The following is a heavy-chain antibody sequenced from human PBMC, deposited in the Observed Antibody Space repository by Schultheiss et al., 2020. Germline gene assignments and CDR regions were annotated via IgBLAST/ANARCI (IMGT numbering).Heavy chain of an antibody. Sequence: GESLKISCAASGFTFSDYYMSWIRQAPGKGLEWVSYISSSGSTIYYADSVKGRFTISRDNAKNSLYLQMNSLRAEDTAVYYCASFRPDYYYGMDVWGQGTTVTVSS. J-gene: IGHJ6*02. V-gene: IGHV3-11*04. CDR3: ASFRPDYYYGMDV. CDR2: ISSSGSTI. D-gene: IGHD2/OR15-2a*01. CDR1: GFTFSDYY.